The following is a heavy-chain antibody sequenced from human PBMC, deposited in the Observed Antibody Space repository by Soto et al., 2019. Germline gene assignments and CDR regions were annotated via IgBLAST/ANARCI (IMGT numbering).Heavy chain of an antibody. J-gene: IGHJ4*02. CDR2: INPSGGST. D-gene: IGHD3-22*01. CDR3: ARVADYYDSSGYYFDY. Sequence: ASVKVSCKASGYSFTSYYMHWVRQAPGQGLEWMGIINPSGGSTSYAQKFQGRVTMTRDTSTSTVYMELSSLRPEDTAVYYCARVADYYDSSGYYFDYWGQGTLVTVSS. V-gene: IGHV1-46*03. CDR1: GYSFTSYY.